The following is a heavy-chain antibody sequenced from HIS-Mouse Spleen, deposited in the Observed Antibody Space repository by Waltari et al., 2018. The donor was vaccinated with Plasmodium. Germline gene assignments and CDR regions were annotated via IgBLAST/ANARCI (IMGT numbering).Heavy chain of an antibody. CDR1: GFPFSTYW. V-gene: IGHV3-7*01. Sequence: VQLVESGGGLVQPGGSLRLSCAASGFPFSTYWMRWVRQAPGKGLEWVANIKQEGSEKYYVDSVKGRFTISRDNARNSLYLQMNSLRAEDTAVYYCASSWYWYFDLWGRGTLVTVSS. CDR2: IKQEGSEK. J-gene: IGHJ2*01. D-gene: IGHD6-13*01. CDR3: ASSWYWYFDL.